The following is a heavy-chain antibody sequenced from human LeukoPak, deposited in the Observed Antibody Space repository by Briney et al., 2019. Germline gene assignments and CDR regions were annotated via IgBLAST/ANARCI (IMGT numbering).Heavy chain of an antibody. J-gene: IGHJ5*02. V-gene: IGHV4-39*07. CDR3: ARGAYDFWSGYSSKYNWFDP. CDR2: INHSGST. CDR1: GGSISSSSYY. D-gene: IGHD3-3*01. Sequence: SETLSLTCTVSGGSISSSSYYWGWIRQPPGKGLEWIGEINHSGSTNYNPSLKSRVTISVDTSKNQFSLKLSSVTAADTAVYYCARGAYDFWSGYSSKYNWFDPWGQGTLVTVSS.